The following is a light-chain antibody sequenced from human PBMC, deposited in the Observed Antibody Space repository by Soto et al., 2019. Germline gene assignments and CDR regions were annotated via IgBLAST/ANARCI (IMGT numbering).Light chain of an antibody. CDR3: SSFASNRTVL. CDR1: SSDVGTYNL. Sequence: QSALTQPASVSASPGQSITISCTGTSSDVGTYNLVSWYQHHPGKAPKFMIYEDTKRPSGVSYRFSGSKSGNTASLTISGIRAEDEADYYCSSFASNRTVLFGGGTKLTVL. CDR2: EDT. V-gene: IGLV2-23*01. J-gene: IGLJ2*01.